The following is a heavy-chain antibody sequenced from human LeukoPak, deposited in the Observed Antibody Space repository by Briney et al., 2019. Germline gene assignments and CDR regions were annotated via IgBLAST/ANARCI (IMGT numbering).Heavy chain of an antibody. D-gene: IGHD3-3*01. Sequence: NTSETLSLTRTVSGDSISSSTYYWGWIRQPPGKGLEWIGSIYYSGSTYYNPSLKSRVTISVDTSKNQFSLKLSPVTAADTVVYYCASGFTFWSGYYNWYFDPWGQGTLVTVSS. V-gene: IGHV4-39*01. J-gene: IGHJ5*02. CDR2: IYYSGST. CDR3: ASGFTFWSGYYNWYFDP. CDR1: GDSISSSTYY.